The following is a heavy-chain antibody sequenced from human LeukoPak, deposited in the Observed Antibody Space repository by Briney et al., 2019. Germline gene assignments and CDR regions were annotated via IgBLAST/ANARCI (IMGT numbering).Heavy chain of an antibody. D-gene: IGHD6-6*01. V-gene: IGHV4-59*01. CDR2: IYYSGST. CDR1: GGSISSYY. CDR3: ARHGYSSSYDY. J-gene: IGHJ4*02. Sequence: SETLSLTCTVSGGSISSYYWSWIRQPPGKGLEWIGYIYYSGSTNYNPSLKSRVTLSVDTSKNQFSLKLSSVTAADTAVYYCARHGYSSSYDYWGQGTLVTVSS.